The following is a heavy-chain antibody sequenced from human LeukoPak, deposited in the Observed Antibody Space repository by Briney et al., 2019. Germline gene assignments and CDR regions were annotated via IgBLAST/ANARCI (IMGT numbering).Heavy chain of an antibody. V-gene: IGHV1-46*03. J-gene: IGHJ5*02. CDR2: INPSGGST. D-gene: IGHD2-2*02. CDR1: GYTFTSYY. Sequence: ASVKVSCKASGYTFTSYYMHWVRQAPGQGLEWMGIINPSGGSTSYAQKFQGRVTMTRDTSTSTVYMELSSPRSEDTAVYYCARDRIVVVPAAIKVPGRGNWFDPWGQGTLATVSS. CDR3: ARDRIVVVPAAIKVPGRGNWFDP.